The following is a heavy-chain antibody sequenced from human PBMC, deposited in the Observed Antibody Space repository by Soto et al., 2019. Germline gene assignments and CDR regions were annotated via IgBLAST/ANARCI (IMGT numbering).Heavy chain of an antibody. Sequence: TSETLSLTCTVSGGSVSSGSYYWSWIRQPPGKGLEWIGYIYYSGSTNYNPSLKSRVTISVDTSKNQFSLKLSSVTAADTAVYYCARDQHFDWLLPGDYYYGMDVWGQGTTVTVSS. CDR3: ARDQHFDWLLPGDYYYGMDV. CDR2: IYYSGST. CDR1: GGSVSSGSYY. D-gene: IGHD3-9*01. V-gene: IGHV4-61*01. J-gene: IGHJ6*02.